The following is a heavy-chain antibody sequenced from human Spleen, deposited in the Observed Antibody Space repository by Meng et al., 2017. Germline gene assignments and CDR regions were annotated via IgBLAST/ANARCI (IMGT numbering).Heavy chain of an antibody. D-gene: IGHD4-17*01. J-gene: IGHJ4*02. CDR2: IRSKAYGGTT. CDR1: GFTFGDYD. CDR3: TKGRQFTVSVLGDY. V-gene: IGHV3-49*03. Sequence: GESLKISCTASGFTFGDYDMSWFRQAPGKGLEWVGWIRSKAYGGTTEYAASVKGRFTISRDDSKSTAYLQMNSLRTENTAVYYCTKGRQFTVSVLGDYWGQGTLVTVSS.